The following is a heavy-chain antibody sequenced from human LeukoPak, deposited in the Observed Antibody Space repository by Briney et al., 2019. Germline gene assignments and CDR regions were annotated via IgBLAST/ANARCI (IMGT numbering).Heavy chain of an antibody. CDR3: ARDFKKYYYGSGSYYALGRFDY. D-gene: IGHD3-10*01. CDR1: GYTFSGY. CDR2: ITPHTGDT. Sequence: GASVKVSCKASGYTFSGYMHWVRQAPGRGLEWLGWITPHTGDTKFALKFQGRVTMTRDRSIGTAYMELSRLRSDDTAVYYCARDFKKYYYGSGSYYALGRFDYWGQGTLVTVSS. J-gene: IGHJ4*02. V-gene: IGHV1-2*02.